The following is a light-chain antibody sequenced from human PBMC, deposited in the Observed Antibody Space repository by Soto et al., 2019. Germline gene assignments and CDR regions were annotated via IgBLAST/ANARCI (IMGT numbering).Light chain of an antibody. CDR2: GAS. V-gene: IGKV3-15*01. CDR3: QQYKNWPPFT. Sequence: EIVMTQSPATLSVSPGERATLSCRASQSVGSNLAWYQQKPGQAPRLLIYGASTRATGIPARFSGSGSGTEFTLIISSPQSEDFAVYYCQQYKNWPPFTFGPGTKVDIK. J-gene: IGKJ3*01. CDR1: QSVGSN.